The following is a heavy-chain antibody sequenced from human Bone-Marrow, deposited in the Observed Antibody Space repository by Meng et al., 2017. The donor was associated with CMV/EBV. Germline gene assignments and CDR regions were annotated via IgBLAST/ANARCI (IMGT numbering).Heavy chain of an antibody. V-gene: IGHV2-5*01. J-gene: IGHJ4*02. CDR1: GFSPSTSGVG. CDR2: IYWNDDK. Sequence: SGPTLVKPTQTLTLTCTFSGFSPSTSGVGVGWIRQPPGKALEWLALIYWNDDKRYSTSLKSRLTITKDTSKNQVVLTMTNMDPVDTATYYCAHTPYSSSWWYFDYWGQGTLVTVSS. D-gene: IGHD6-13*01. CDR3: AHTPYSSSWWYFDY.